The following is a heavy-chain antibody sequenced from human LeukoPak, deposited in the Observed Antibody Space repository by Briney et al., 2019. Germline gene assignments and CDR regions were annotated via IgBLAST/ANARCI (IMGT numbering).Heavy chain of an antibody. CDR1: GYTFTSYG. D-gene: IGHD6-13*01. Sequence: ASVKVSCKASGYTFTSYGISWVRQAPGQGLEWMGWISAYNGNTNYAQKLQGRVTMTTDTSTSTAYMELRSLRSDDTAVYYCARDQPQRSFPYSSSWYEEDAFDIWGQGTMVTVSS. V-gene: IGHV1-18*01. CDR3: ARDQPQRSFPYSSSWYEEDAFDI. CDR2: ISAYNGNT. J-gene: IGHJ3*02.